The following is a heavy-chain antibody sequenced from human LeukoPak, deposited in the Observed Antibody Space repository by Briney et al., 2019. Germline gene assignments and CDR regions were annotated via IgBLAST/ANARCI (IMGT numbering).Heavy chain of an antibody. D-gene: IGHD1-26*01. CDR2: ISWNSGSI. Sequence: GGSLRLSCAASGFTFDDYAMHWVRQAPGKGLEWVSGISWNSGSIGYADSVKGRFTISRDNAKNSLYLQTNSLRAEDTALYYCAAGATTRYFDYWGQGTLVTVSS. J-gene: IGHJ4*02. CDR3: AAGATTRYFDY. V-gene: IGHV3-9*01. CDR1: GFTFDDYA.